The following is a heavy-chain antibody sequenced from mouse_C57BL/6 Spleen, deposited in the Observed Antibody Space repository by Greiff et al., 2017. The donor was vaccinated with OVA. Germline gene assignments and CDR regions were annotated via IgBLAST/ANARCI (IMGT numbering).Heavy chain of an antibody. CDR2: IDPSDSYT. V-gene: IGHV1-69*01. D-gene: IGHD3-3*01. CDR3: ARSEGTRFAY. J-gene: IGHJ3*01. CDR1: GYTFTSYW. Sequence: QVQLKQPGAELVMPGASVKLSCKASGYTFTSYWMHWVKQRPGQGLEWIGEIDPSDSYTNYNQKFKGKSTLTVDKSSSTAYMQLSSLTSEDSAVYYCARSEGTRFAYWGQGTLVTVSA.